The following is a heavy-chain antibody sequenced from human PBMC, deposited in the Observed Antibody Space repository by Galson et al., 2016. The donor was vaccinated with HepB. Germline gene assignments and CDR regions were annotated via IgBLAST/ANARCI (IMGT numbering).Heavy chain of an antibody. V-gene: IGHV4-59*01. J-gene: IGHJ3*02. CDR1: GGSISSYY. CDR3: ARQIRFSGAFDI. D-gene: IGHD3-3*01. CDR2: ISYSGST. Sequence: ETLSLTCTVSGGSISSYYWNWIRQPPGKGLEWIGYISYSGSTNSNPSLKSRVTISVDTSKNQFSLRLSSVTAVDTAVYYCARQIRFSGAFDIWGQGTMVTVSS.